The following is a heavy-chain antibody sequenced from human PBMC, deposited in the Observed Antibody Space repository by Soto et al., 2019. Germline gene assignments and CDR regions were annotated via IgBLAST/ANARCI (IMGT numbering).Heavy chain of an antibody. V-gene: IGHV3-30*03. Sequence: QVQLVESGGGVVQPGTSLRLSCEASGFAFNKFGMHWVRQAPGKGLEWVAFISYDGSYQYYADSVQGRLTITRDNSMNTLNMQLNSLRREDTAVYYCSRSPEVGVRGAYWGQGTLVTVSS. D-gene: IGHD3-16*01. CDR3: SRSPEVGVRGAY. J-gene: IGHJ4*02. CDR1: GFAFNKFG. CDR2: ISYDGSYQ.